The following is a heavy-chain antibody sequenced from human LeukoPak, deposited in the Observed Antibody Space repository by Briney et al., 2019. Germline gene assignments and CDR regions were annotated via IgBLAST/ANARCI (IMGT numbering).Heavy chain of an antibody. D-gene: IGHD3-10*01. J-gene: IGHJ4*02. Sequence: SETLSLTCTVSGGSISSSSYYWGWIRQPPGKGLEWIGSIYYSGSTYYNPSLKSRVTISVDTSKNQFSLKLSSVTAADTAVYYCARLTRRGDYFDYWGQGTLVTASS. CDR3: ARLTRRGDYFDY. CDR1: GGSISSSSYY. CDR2: IYYSGST. V-gene: IGHV4-39*01.